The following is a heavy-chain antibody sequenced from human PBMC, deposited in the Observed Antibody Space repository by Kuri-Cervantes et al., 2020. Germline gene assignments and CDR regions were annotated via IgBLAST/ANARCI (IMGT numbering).Heavy chain of an antibody. J-gene: IGHJ4*02. Sequence: ASVKVSCKASGYTFTSYGISWVRQAPGQGLEWMGWISAYNGNTNYAQKLHGRVTMTRDTSTSTVYMELSSLRSEDTAVYYCARVDHYYDSSGWVFDYWGQGTLVTVSS. V-gene: IGHV1-18*01. D-gene: IGHD3-22*01. CDR3: ARVDHYYDSSGWVFDY. CDR2: ISAYNGNT. CDR1: GYTFTSYG.